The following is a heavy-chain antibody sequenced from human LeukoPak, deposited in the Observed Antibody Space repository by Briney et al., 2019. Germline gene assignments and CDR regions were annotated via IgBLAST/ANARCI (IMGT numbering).Heavy chain of an antibody. CDR3: ARVEYDSSGYYYYGMDV. V-gene: IGHV6-1*01. J-gene: IGHJ6*02. CDR2: TYYRSKWYN. CDR1: GDSVSSNSAA. Sequence: SQTLSLTCAISGDSVSSNSAAWNWIRQSPSRGLEWLGRTYYRSKWYNDYAVSVKSRITINPDTSKNQFPLQLNSVTPEDTAVYYCARVEYDSSGYYYYGMDVWGQGTTVTVSS. D-gene: IGHD3-22*01.